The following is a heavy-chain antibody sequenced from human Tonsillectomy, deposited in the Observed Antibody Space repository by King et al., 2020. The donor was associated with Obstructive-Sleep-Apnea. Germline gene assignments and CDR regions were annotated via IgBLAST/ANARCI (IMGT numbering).Heavy chain of an antibody. D-gene: IGHD3-3*01. Sequence: VQLVESGAEVKKAGESLRISCKGYGYSFTNSWISWVHQMPGKGLEWMGRIDPGDSYSNYSPSFQGHVTISADKSISTAYLQWASLKASDTAMYYCVRHGAPRGHYDSNWFDPWGQGTLVTVSS. J-gene: IGHJ5*01. CDR1: GYSFTNSW. CDR2: IDPGDSYS. CDR3: VRHGAPRGHYDSNWFDP. V-gene: IGHV5-10-1*03.